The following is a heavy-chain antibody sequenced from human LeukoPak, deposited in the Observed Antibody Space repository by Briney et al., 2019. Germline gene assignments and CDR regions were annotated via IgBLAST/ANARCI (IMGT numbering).Heavy chain of an antibody. CDR3: ARDELGYCSSTSCPRSYGMDV. Sequence: KPGGSLRLSCAASGFTFSSYSMNWVRQAPGKGLEWVSSISSSSSYIYYADSVKGRFTISRDNAKNSLYLQMNSLRAEDTAVYYCARDELGYCSSTSCPRSYGMDVWGKGTTVTVSS. J-gene: IGHJ6*04. V-gene: IGHV3-21*01. CDR1: GFTFSSYS. D-gene: IGHD2-2*03. CDR2: ISSSSSYI.